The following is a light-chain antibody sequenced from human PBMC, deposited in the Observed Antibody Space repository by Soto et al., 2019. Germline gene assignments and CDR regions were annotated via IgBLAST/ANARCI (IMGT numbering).Light chain of an antibody. J-gene: IGLJ1*01. CDR2: EVI. CDR1: SSDIGSYNR. V-gene: IGLV2-18*01. CDR3: SLYTSSGTYV. Sequence: QSALTQPPSVSGSPGQPVTISCTGTSSDIGSYNRVSWYQLPPGTAPKLMIYEVINRPSGVPDRFSGSKSGNTASLTISGLRAEDEADYYCSLYTSSGTYVFGTGTKAPS.